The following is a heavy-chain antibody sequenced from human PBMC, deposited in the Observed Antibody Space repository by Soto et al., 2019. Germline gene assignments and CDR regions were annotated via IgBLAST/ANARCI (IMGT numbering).Heavy chain of an antibody. D-gene: IGHD6-13*01. CDR1: GYTFTSYA. V-gene: IGHV1-3*05. J-gene: IGHJ4*02. CDR3: ARGHDRGIAAAGTRGAY. Sequence: QVQLVQSGAEEKKPGASVKVSCKASGYTFTSYAMHWVRQAPGQRLEWMGWINAGNGNTKYSQKFQGRVTITRDTSASTADMELSSLRAEGTAVYYCARGHDRGIAAAGTRGAYWGQGTLVTVSS. CDR2: INAGNGNT.